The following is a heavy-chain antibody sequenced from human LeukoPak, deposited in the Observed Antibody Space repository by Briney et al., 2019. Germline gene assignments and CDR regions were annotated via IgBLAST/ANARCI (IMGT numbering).Heavy chain of an antibody. J-gene: IGHJ4*02. V-gene: IGHV3-21*01. CDR3: ARAAYSSTWYGYFDY. CDR2: ISSSSSYA. CDR1: GFTFSSYT. Sequence: PGGSLRLSCAASGFTFSSYTMNWVRQAPGKGLEWVSSISSSSSYAYYADSVNGRFTISRDNAKNSLYLQMNSLRAEDMAVYYCARAAYSSTWYGYFDYWGQGTLVTVSS. D-gene: IGHD6-13*01.